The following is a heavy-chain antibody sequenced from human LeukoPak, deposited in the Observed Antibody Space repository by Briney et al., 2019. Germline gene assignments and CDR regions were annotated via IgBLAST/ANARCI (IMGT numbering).Heavy chain of an antibody. Sequence: PGGSLRLSCAASGFTVSSNYMSWVRQAPGKGLEWVSVIYSGGSTYYADSVKGRFTISRDNSKNTLYLQMNSLRAEDTAVYYCARERPRGGDGYKVDYWGQGTLVTVSS. CDR1: GFTVSSNY. CDR2: IYSGGST. D-gene: IGHD5-24*01. J-gene: IGHJ4*02. V-gene: IGHV3-66*01. CDR3: ARERPRGGDGYKVDY.